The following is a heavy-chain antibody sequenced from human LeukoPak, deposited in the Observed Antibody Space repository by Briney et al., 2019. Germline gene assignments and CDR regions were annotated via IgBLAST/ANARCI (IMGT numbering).Heavy chain of an antibody. Sequence: SETLSLTCTVSGGSVSSGIYYWSWIRQPPRKGLEWIGYIYYSGSTNYNPSLKSRVTISVDTSKNQFSLRLSSVTAADTAMYYCAREGGSRDSGYLRPYNFDYWGQGTLVTVSS. J-gene: IGHJ4*02. CDR1: GGSVSSGIYY. V-gene: IGHV4-61*01. CDR3: AREGGSRDSGYLRPYNFDY. D-gene: IGHD3-22*01. CDR2: IYYSGST.